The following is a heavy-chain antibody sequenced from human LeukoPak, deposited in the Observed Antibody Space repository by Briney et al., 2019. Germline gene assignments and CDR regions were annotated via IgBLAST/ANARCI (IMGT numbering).Heavy chain of an antibody. D-gene: IGHD3-10*02. J-gene: IGHJ6*04. CDR1: GFTYSHNG. V-gene: IGHV3-30*02. CDR2: IQYDGNTI. Sequence: GGSLRLSCVASGFTYSHNGMHWVRQAPGKGLEWVAFIQYDGNTIFYADSVKGRFTISRDNSKNTLYLQMNSLRAEDTAVYYCAELGITMIGGVWGKGTTVTISS. CDR3: AELGITMIGGV.